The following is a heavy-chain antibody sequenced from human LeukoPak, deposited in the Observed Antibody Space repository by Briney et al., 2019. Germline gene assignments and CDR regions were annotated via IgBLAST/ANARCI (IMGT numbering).Heavy chain of an antibody. J-gene: IGHJ4*02. CDR2: IKQDGSEK. V-gene: IGHV3-7*01. Sequence: PGGSLRLSCAASGFTFSNYWMSWVRQAPGKGLEWVANIKQDGSEKYYVDSVKGRFTISRDNAKNSLYLQMNSLRAEDTAVYYCARWAGGHYDYWGQGTLVTVSS. CDR3: ARWAGGHYDY. D-gene: IGHD1-26*01. CDR1: GFTFSNYW.